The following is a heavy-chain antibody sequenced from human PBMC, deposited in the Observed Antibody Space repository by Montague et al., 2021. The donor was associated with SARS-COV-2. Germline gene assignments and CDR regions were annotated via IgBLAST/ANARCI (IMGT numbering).Heavy chain of an antibody. D-gene: IGHD2-2*01. CDR2: TYYRPKRYN. Sequence: CAISGDSDASEDATWRWDRQTSERGLEWLGRTYYRPKRYNDYAESVKSRITIDPDTSKHQFSLHLNSVTPEDTAVYYCARIPVGSKYYFDFWGQGTLVTVSS. CDR3: ARIPVGSKYYFDF. V-gene: IGHV6-1*01. J-gene: IGHJ4*02. CDR1: GDSDASEDAT.